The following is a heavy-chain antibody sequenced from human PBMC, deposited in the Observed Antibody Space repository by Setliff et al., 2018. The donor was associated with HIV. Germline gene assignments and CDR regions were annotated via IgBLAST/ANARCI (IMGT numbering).Heavy chain of an antibody. D-gene: IGHD6-6*01. V-gene: IGHV4-39*01. J-gene: IGHJ6*03. Sequence: SETLSLTCNVSGDSISGNSFFWGWIRQPPGKGLEWMGSMHYRGTTSYNPSPKSRVTIFVDTSKNQFSLKLSSVTATDTAVYYCVRGAPRPAYYYYYYMDVWGKGTTVTVSS. CDR2: MHYRGTT. CDR1: GDSISGNSFF. CDR3: VRGAPRPAYYYYYYMDV.